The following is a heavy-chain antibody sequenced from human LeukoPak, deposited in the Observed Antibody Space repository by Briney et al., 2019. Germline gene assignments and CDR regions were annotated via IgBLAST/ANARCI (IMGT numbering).Heavy chain of an antibody. J-gene: IGHJ3*02. V-gene: IGHV3-21*01. CDR1: GFSFSDAW. D-gene: IGHD3-22*01. Sequence: GGSLRLSCAASGFSFSDAWMSWVRQAPGKGLEWVSSISSRSSYIYYADSVKGRFTVSRDNAKNSLYLQMNSLRAEDTAVYYCARDQDSSGYYYGGAFDIWGQGTMVTVSS. CDR3: ARDQDSSGYYYGGAFDI. CDR2: ISSRSSYI.